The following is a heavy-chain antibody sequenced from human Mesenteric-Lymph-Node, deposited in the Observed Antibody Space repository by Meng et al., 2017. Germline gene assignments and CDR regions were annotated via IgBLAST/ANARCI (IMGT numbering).Heavy chain of an antibody. Sequence: ASVKVSCKASGYTFTGYYMHWVRQAPGQGLEWMGWINPNSGGTNYAQKFQGRVTMTRDTSISTAYMELSRLRAEDTAVYYCATADWSAGFFDYWGQGTLVTVSS. CDR3: ATADWSAGFFDY. D-gene: IGHD1-1*01. CDR2: INPNSGGT. CDR1: GYTFTGYY. J-gene: IGHJ4*02. V-gene: IGHV1-2*02.